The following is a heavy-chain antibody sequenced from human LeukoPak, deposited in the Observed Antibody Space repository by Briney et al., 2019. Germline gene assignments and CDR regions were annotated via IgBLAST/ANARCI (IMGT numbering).Heavy chain of an antibody. Sequence: GRSLRLSCAASGFTFTSYTMHWVRQAPGKGLEWVAVISSDGSSKYYADSVKGRFTISRDNFKNTLYLQMNSLRTEDTAVYYCARDQGRIAAAGNYLSSGYWGQGTLVTVSS. D-gene: IGHD6-13*01. V-gene: IGHV3-30-3*01. CDR1: GFTFTSYT. J-gene: IGHJ4*02. CDR3: ARDQGRIAAAGNYLSSGY. CDR2: ISSDGSSK.